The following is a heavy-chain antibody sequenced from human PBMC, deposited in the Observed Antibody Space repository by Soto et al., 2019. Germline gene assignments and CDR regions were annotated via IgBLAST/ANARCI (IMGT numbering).Heavy chain of an antibody. Sequence: PGASLKISCQGSGYRFTSSWIASVRQVPGKGLEWMGRIDPSDSYTTYSPSFEGHVTFSADKSINTAYLHWPSLQASDTAVYYCARAHVGSAKSLLYWGQGTLVTVSS. V-gene: IGHV5-10-1*01. D-gene: IGHD2-15*01. J-gene: IGHJ4*02. CDR2: IDPSDSYT. CDR3: ARAHVGSAKSLLY. CDR1: GYRFTSSW.